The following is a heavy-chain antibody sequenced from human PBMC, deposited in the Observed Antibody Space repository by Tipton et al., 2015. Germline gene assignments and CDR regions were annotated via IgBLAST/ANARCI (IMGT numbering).Heavy chain of an antibody. CDR1: GGSISHYY. V-gene: IGHV4-39*01. D-gene: IGHD3-10*01. CDR2: SFYTGIT. Sequence: TLSLTCTVSGGSISHYYWGWIRQAPGKTLEWIASSFYTGITFYNPSLQSRVTISVDTSKNQFSLKLTSVTTADTAVYYCARVDILLSQGGMDVWGQGTTVTVSS. CDR3: ARVDILLSQGGMDV. J-gene: IGHJ6*02.